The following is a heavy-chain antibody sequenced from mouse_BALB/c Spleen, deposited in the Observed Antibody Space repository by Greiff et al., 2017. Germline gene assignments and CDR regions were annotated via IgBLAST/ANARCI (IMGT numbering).Heavy chain of an antibody. CDR2: IWSGGST. V-gene: IGHV2-2*02. CDR1: GFSLTSYG. J-gene: IGHJ4*01. Sequence: QVQLKQSGPGLVQPSQSLSITCTVSGFSLTSYGVHWVRQSPGKGLEWLGVIWSGGSTDYNAAFISRLSISKDNSKSQVFFKMNSLQANDTAIYYCARRNDGYDVGAMDYWGQGTSVTVSS. D-gene: IGHD2-2*01. CDR3: ARRNDGYDVGAMDY.